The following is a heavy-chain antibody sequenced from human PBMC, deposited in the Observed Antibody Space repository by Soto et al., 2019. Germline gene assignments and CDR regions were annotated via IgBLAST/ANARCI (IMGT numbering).Heavy chain of an antibody. CDR3: ARAETIFGPHGVATHFDY. J-gene: IGHJ4*02. V-gene: IGHV3-33*01. CDR2: IWYDGSNK. Sequence: GGSLRLSCVASGFTFSSYGMHWVRQAPGKGLEWVAVIWYDGSNKYYADSVKGRFTISRDNSKNTLYLQMNSLRAEDTAVYYCARAETIFGPHGVATHFDYWGQGTLVTVSS. D-gene: IGHD3-3*01. CDR1: GFTFSSYG.